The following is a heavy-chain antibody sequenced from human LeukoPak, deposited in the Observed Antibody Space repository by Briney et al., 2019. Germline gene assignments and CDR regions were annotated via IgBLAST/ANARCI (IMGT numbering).Heavy chain of an antibody. Sequence: GGSLRLSRAAPGFTLSIYTMHRVRAAPGTGRERVAVISYEGSNKDYADTVKGRFSISRDNSKNTLYLQMNNLREKNTALYYCARDAISRGSGAYCDCWGKGALVTVSS. CDR2: ISYEGSNK. D-gene: IGHD3-10*01. V-gene: IGHV3-30*01. CDR1: GFTLSIYT. CDR3: ARDAISRGSGAYCDC. J-gene: IGHJ4*02.